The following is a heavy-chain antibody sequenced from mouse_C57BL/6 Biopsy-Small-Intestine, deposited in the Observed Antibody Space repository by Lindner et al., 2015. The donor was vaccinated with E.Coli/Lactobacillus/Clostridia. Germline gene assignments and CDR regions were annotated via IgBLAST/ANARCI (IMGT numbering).Heavy chain of an antibody. CDR3: ARAMSSADYYYHY. CDR1: GYTFTGYY. D-gene: IGHD1-1*01. CDR2: ISNSGGA. Sequence: SVKVSCKASGYTFTGYYIHWVRQAPGQGLEWMGRISNSGGANYAQKFQGRVTISRDTSISTAYMDLSGLRSDDTAVYYCARAMSSADYYYHYWGQGTLVAVSS. J-gene: IGHJ4*01. V-gene: IGHV1-72*04.